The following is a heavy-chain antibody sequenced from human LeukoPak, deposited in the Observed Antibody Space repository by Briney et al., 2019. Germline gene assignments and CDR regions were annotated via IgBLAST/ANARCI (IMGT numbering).Heavy chain of an antibody. D-gene: IGHD2-2*01. CDR1: GYTFTGYY. CDR3: ARLCSSTSCYLVEDY. J-gene: IGHJ4*02. CDR2: INPNSGGT. V-gene: IGHV1-2*06. Sequence: GASVKVSCKASGYTFTGYYMHWVRQAPGQGLEWMGRINPNSGGTNYAQKFQGRVTMTRDTSISTAYIELSRLRSDGTAVYYCARLCSSTSCYLVEDYWGQGTLVTVSS.